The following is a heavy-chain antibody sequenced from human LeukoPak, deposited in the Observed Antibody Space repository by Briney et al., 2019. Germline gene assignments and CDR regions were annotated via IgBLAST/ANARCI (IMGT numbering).Heavy chain of an antibody. D-gene: IGHD3-10*01. V-gene: IGHV3-49*04. CDR2: IRSKAYGGTT. CDR1: GFTFSDYG. Sequence: PGGSLRLSCAASGFTFSDYGMSWVRQAPGKGLEWVGFIRSKAYGGTTEYAASVKGRFTISRDDSKSIAYLQMSSLKTEDTAVYYCAGGGVRMVRGAPYYYGMDVWGQGTTVTVSS. J-gene: IGHJ6*02. CDR3: AGGGVRMVRGAPYYYGMDV.